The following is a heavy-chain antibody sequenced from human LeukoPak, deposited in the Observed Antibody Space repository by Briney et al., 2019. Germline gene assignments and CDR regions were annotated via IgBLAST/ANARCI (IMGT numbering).Heavy chain of an antibody. CDR1: GGSFSGYY. CDR2: INHSGST. V-gene: IGHV4-34*01. J-gene: IGHJ4*02. Sequence: PSETLSLTCAVYGGSFSGYYWSWIRQPPGKGLEWIGEINHSGSTNYNPSLKSRVTISVDTSKNQFSLKLSSVTAADTAVYYCARRHFVLLWFGELSPAVIDYWAREPWSPSPQ. CDR3: ARRHFVLLWFGELSPAVIDY. D-gene: IGHD3-10*01.